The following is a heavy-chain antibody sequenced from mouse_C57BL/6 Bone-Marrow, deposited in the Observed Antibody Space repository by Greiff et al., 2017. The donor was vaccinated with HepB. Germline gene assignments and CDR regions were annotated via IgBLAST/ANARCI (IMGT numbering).Heavy chain of an antibody. D-gene: IGHD3-2*02. CDR2: IRSKSNNYAT. V-gene: IGHV10-1*01. CDR3: VSDSRQLRLHWFAY. CDR1: GFSFNTYA. Sequence: EVNLVESGGGLVQPKGSLKLSCAASGFSFNTYAMNWVRQAPGKGLEWVARIRSKSNNYATYYADSVKDRFTISRDDSESMLYLQMNNLKTEDTAMYYCVSDSRQLRLHWFAYWGQGTLVTVSA. J-gene: IGHJ3*01.